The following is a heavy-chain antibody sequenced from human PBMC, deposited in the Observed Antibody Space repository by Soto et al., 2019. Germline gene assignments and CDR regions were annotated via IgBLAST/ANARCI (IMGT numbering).Heavy chain of an antibody. V-gene: IGHV4-30-4*08. J-gene: IGHJ4*02. CDR1: GGSISGGSYY. CDR3: ARVPLEMATIERKRDY. D-gene: IGHD5-12*01. CDR2: IYYSGST. Sequence: SETLSLTCTVSGGSISGGSYYWSWIRQHPGKGLEWIGYIYYSGSTYYNPSLKSRVTISVDTSKNQFSLKLSSVTAADTAVYYCARVPLEMATIERKRDYWGQGTLVTVSS.